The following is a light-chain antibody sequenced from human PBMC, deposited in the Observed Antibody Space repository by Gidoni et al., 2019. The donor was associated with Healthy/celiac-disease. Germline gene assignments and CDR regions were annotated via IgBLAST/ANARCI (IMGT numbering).Light chain of an antibody. V-gene: IGLV1-40*01. J-gene: IGLJ3*02. CDR2: GNS. CDR1: SSNIGAGYD. CDR3: QSYDSSLSGWV. Sequence: QSVLTPPPSVSGSPGARVTITCTGISSNIGAGYDVHWYQQLPGTAPKLLIYGNSNRPSGVPDRFSGSKSGTSASLAITGLQAEDEADYYCQSYDSSLSGWVFGGGTKLTVL.